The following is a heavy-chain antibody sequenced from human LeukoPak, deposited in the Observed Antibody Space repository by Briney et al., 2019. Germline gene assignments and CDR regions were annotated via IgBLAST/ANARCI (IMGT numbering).Heavy chain of an antibody. CDR2: ISTIGGNT. CDR3: AKDQLVRYYDSSGYYFGA. J-gene: IGHJ4*02. V-gene: IGHV3-23*01. CDR1: GFIFTNYA. D-gene: IGHD3-22*01. Sequence: PGGSLRLSCTTSGFIFTNYAMNWVRQAPGKGLEWVSSISTIGGNTYYADSVKGRFTISRDNSKNTLYLQMNSLRAEDTAMYYCAKDQLVRYYDSSGYYFGAWGQGTLVTVSS.